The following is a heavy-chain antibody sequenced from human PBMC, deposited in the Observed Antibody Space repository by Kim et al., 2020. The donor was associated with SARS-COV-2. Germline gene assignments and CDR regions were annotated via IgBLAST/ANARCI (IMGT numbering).Heavy chain of an antibody. CDR1: GGSFSAYS. CDR2: VNNSGIT. D-gene: IGHD3-3*01. V-gene: IGHV4-34*01. CDR3: ARGRAGVVPSPILGLGPYYYYDAMDI. Sequence: SETLSLTCAVYGGSFSAYSWIWIRQAPGKGLEWIGEVNNSGITKYHPALKSRVTISVDTSKNQFSLKLPSVTAADTAVFYCARGRAGVVPSPILGLGPYYYYDAMDIWGQGTTVTVS. J-gene: IGHJ6*02.